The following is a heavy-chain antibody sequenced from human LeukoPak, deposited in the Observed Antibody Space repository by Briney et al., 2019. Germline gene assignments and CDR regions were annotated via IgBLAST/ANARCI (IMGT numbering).Heavy chain of an antibody. J-gene: IGHJ4*02. Sequence: SETLSLTCAVYGGSFSGYYWSWIRQPPGKGLEWIGEINHSGSTNYNPSLKSRVTISVDTSKNQFSLKLSSVTAADTAVYYCARVLRGYSYGYQDYWGQGTLVTVSS. V-gene: IGHV4-34*01. CDR3: ARVLRGYSYGYQDY. CDR1: GGSFSGYY. D-gene: IGHD5-18*01. CDR2: INHSGST.